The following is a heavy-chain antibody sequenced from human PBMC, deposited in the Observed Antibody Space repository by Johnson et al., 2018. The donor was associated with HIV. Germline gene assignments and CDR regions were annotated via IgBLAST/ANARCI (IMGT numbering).Heavy chain of an antibody. J-gene: IGHJ3*01. CDR1: GFTFSSYA. CDR3: TTSVTIFGVVILDAFDV. CDR2: IGYDGSNK. Sequence: QMQLVESGGGVVQPRRSLRLSCAASGFTFSSYAMHWVRQAPGKGLEWVAVIGYDGSNKYYADSVKGRLTVSRDNSKNTLYLQMNSLRTEDTAVYYCTTSVTIFGVVILDAFDVCGQGTMVTVSS. D-gene: IGHD3-3*01. V-gene: IGHV3-30*04.